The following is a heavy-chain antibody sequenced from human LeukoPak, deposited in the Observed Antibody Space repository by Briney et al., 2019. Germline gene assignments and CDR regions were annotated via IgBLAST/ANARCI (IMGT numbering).Heavy chain of an antibody. J-gene: IGHJ5*02. V-gene: IGHV3-30*04. Sequence: GGSLRLSCAASGFTFSSYAMHWVRQAPGKGLEWVAVISSDGSNKYYADSMKGRFTISRDNSKNTLYLQMNSLRGEDTAVYSCALVRGATTPWGQGTLVTVSS. CDR2: ISSDGSNK. CDR3: ALVRGATTP. D-gene: IGHD3-10*01. CDR1: GFTFSSYA.